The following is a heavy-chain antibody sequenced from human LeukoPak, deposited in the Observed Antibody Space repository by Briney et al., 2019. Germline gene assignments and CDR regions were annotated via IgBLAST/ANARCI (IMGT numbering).Heavy chain of an antibody. CDR2: IYTSGNT. CDR3: ARAAASAFDI. V-gene: IGHV4-61*02. D-gene: IGHD2-2*01. CDR1: GGSISSGDYY. J-gene: IGHJ3*02. Sequence: SETLSLTCTVSGGSISSGDYYWSWIRQPPGKGLEWIGRIYTSGNTNYNPSLKSRLTISVDTSKNQFSLKLSSVTAADTAVYYCARAAASAFDIWGQGTMVTVSS.